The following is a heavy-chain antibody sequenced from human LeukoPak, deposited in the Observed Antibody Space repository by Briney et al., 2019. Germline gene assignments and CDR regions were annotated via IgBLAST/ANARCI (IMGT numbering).Heavy chain of an antibody. CDR1: GDTFSSYA. J-gene: IGHJ4*02. CDR2: IIPIFGTA. V-gene: IGHV1-69*13. D-gene: IGHD2-15*01. CDR3: ARASWVAPLNY. Sequence: ASVKVSCKASGDTFSSYAISWVRQAPGQGLEWMGGIIPIFGTANYAQKFQGRVTITADESTSTAYMELSSLRSDDTAVYYCARASWVAPLNYWGQGTLVTVSS.